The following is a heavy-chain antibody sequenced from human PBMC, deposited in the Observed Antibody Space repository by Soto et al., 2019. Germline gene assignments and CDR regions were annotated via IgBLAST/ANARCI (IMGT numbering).Heavy chain of an antibody. Sequence: PSETLSLTCTVSGGSISSYYWSWIRQPPGKGLEWIGYIYYSGSTNYNPSLKSRVTISVDTSKNQFSLKLSSVTAADTAVYYCARVGGVSDRLLGYYYYYGMDVWGQGTTVTVSS. V-gene: IGHV4-59*01. CDR1: GGSISSYY. J-gene: IGHJ6*02. CDR2: IYYSGST. CDR3: ARVGGVSDRLLGYYYYYGMDV. D-gene: IGHD3-3*01.